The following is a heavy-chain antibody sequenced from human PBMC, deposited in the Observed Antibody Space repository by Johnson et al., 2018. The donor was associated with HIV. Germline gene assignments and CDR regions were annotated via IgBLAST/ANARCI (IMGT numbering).Heavy chain of an antibody. CDR1: GFPVTSNF. CDR2: VYSTFGT. V-gene: IGHV3-66*02. J-gene: IGHJ3*02. CDR3: ARGVRNSYGYLLGTFDI. D-gene: IGHD5-18*01. Sequence: VQLVESGGGLVQPGGSLRLSCTASGFPVTSNFMTWVRQPPGKGLDWVSAVYSTFGTYYADSVRGRFPISTDNSKNTLYLQMNSLRRDDTAVYYCARGVRNSYGYLLGTFDIWGQGTMVTVSS.